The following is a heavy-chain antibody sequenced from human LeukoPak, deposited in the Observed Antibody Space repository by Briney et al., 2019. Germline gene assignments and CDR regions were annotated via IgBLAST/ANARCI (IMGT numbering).Heavy chain of an antibody. V-gene: IGHV4-61*05. J-gene: IGHJ4*02. D-gene: IGHD3-22*01. CDR1: GVSISSSNSY. CDR2: IYYSGST. CDR3: ARAGGYYDSIDY. Sequence: SEILSLTCTVSGVSISSSNSYWGWIRQPPGKGLEWIGYIYYSGSTNYNPSLKSRVTISVDTSKNQFALKLSSVTAADTAVYYCARAGGYYDSIDYWGQGTLVTVSS.